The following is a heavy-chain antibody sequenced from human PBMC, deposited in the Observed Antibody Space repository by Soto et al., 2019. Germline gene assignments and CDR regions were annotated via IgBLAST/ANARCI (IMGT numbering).Heavy chain of an antibody. Sequence: EVQLVESGGDLVQPGGSLRLACAASGFTLSTYWMHWVRQAPGKGLAWVSRTKGDGTTTSYADSVKGRFSISRDNARNTLYLQMNSLTAEDTAVYYCARAAVAAHFDLWGQGALVTVSS. CDR1: GFTLSTYW. CDR3: ARAAVAAHFDL. J-gene: IGHJ4*02. D-gene: IGHD6-19*01. CDR2: TKGDGTTT. V-gene: IGHV3-74*01.